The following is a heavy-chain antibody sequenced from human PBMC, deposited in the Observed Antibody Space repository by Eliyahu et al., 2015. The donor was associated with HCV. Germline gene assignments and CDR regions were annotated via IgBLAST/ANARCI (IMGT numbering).Heavy chain of an antibody. V-gene: IGHV5-10-1*03. J-gene: IGHJ4*02. CDR2: IDPSDSYT. CDR1: XYXFTNYX. D-gene: IGHD6-13*01. Sequence: EVXLVQSGAEXKKPGEPLRISXKGSXYXFTNYXISWVRQMPGKGLEWMGRIDPSDSYTNFSPSFQGHVTISADKSITTAYLQWSSLKASDTAMYYCARHGGIATADPEDYXDYWGQGTXVTVSS. CDR3: ARHGGIATADPEDYXDY.